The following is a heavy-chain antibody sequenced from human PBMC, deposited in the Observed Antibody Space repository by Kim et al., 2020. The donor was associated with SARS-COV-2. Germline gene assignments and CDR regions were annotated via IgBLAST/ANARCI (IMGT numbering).Heavy chain of an antibody. D-gene: IGHD5-12*01. J-gene: IGHJ6*02. CDR1: GFTFSSYA. CDR3: ARANSGYDTFFSDYYYGMDV. Sequence: GGSLRLSCAASGFTFSSYAMHWVRQAPGKGLEYVSAISSNGGSTYYANSVKGRFTISRDNSKNTLYLQMGSLRAEDMAVYYCARANSGYDTFFSDYYYGMDVWGQGTTVTVSS. CDR2: ISSNGGST. V-gene: IGHV3-64*01.